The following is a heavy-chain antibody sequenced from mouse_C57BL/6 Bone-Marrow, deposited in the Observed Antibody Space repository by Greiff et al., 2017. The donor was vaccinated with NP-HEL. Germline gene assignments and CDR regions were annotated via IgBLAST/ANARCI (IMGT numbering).Heavy chain of an antibody. D-gene: IGHD3-2*02. Sequence: VKLVESDAELVKPGASVKISCKVSGYTFTDHTIHWMKQRPEQGLEWIGYIYPRDGSTKYNEKFKGKATLTADKSSSTAYMQLNSLTSEDSAVYFCASSAQARIYYYAMDYWGQGTSVTVSS. V-gene: IGHV1-78*01. CDR1: GYTFTDHT. J-gene: IGHJ4*01. CDR3: ASSAQARIYYYAMDY. CDR2: IYPRDGST.